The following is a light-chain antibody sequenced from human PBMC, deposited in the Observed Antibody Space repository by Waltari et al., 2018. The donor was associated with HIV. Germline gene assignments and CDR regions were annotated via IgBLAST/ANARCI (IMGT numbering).Light chain of an antibody. J-gene: IGLJ2*01. Sequence: QPVLTQPPSVSAAPGRSVTITSSGSTSNIETNYVSWYQQIPGTAPKLLIYDNNKRPSGIPERFSGSKSATSATLGITGLQTGDEAEYFCGTWDSSLNTPVFGGGSRLTVL. CDR2: DNN. CDR1: TSNIETNY. V-gene: IGLV1-51*01. CDR3: GTWDSSLNTPV.